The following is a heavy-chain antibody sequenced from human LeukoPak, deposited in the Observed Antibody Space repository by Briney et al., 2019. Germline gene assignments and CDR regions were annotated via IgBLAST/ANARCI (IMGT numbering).Heavy chain of an antibody. J-gene: IGHJ3*02. CDR3: ASVTSSYYYGSGSWSAFDI. V-gene: IGHV3-23*01. CDR1: GFTFSSYA. CDR2: ISGSGGST. Sequence: GGSLRLSCAASGFTFSSYAMSWVRQAPGKGLEWVSAISGSGGSTYYEGCVKGRFTISRDNFKNSLYLQMNSLRAEDTAVYYCASVTSSYYYGSGSWSAFDIWGQGTMVTVSS. D-gene: IGHD3-10*01.